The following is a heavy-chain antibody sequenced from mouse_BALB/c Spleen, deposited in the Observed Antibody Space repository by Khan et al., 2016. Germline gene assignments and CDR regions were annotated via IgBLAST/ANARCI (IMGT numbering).Heavy chain of an antibody. Sequence: QVQLKESGAELARPGASVKMSCKASGYTFTSYTMHWVKQRPGQGLEWIGYINPSTDYTNYNQKFRDKATLSADKSSSTAYMQLSSLSSEDSAVXYCARPEGYYRYDEGFDYWGQGTILTVSS. V-gene: IGHV1-4*01. D-gene: IGHD2-14*01. CDR3: ARPEGYYRYDEGFDY. CDR2: INPSTDYT. CDR1: GYTFTSYT. J-gene: IGHJ2*01.